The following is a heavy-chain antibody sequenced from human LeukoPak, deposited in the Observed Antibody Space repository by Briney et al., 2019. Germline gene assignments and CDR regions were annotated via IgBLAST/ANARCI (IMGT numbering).Heavy chain of an antibody. CDR1: GGSISSYS. V-gene: IGHV4-59*08. D-gene: IGHD1-14*01. CDR2: MHYTGNT. Sequence: SETLSLTCTVSGGSISSYSWNWIRQPPGKGLEWIGYMHYTGNTNYNPSLKSRVTISLDTSNNLFSLRLRSVTAADTAVYYCARRATAGPEITESNWLDPWGQGTLVTVSS. CDR3: ARRATAGPEITESNWLDP. J-gene: IGHJ5*02.